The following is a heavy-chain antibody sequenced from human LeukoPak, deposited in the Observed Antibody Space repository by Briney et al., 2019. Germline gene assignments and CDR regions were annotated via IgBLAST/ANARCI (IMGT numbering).Heavy chain of an antibody. D-gene: IGHD3-10*01. Sequence: GGSLRLSCAASGFTFNNYAMNWVRQVPGQGLEWVSAISDNTRTYYADSVKGRFTISRDNSNNTLFLHMNSLRVEDTAIYYCAKDTTVIREITRGGAFDVWGQGRVVTVSS. J-gene: IGHJ3*01. CDR3: AKDTTVIREITRGGAFDV. CDR2: ISDNTRT. CDR1: GFTFNNYA. V-gene: IGHV3-23*01.